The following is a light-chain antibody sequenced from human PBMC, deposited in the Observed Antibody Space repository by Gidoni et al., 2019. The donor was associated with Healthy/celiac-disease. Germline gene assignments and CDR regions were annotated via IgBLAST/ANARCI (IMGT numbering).Light chain of an antibody. Sequence: SYELTQPPSLSVSPGQTARITCSGDELPKKYAYWYQQKSGQAPVLVIYEDSKRPPGIPERFSGSSSETMATLTISGAQVEDEADYYCYSTDSSGNHRVFGGGTKLTVL. CDR2: EDS. CDR1: ELPKKY. J-gene: IGLJ3*02. CDR3: YSTDSSGNHRV. V-gene: IGLV3-10*01.